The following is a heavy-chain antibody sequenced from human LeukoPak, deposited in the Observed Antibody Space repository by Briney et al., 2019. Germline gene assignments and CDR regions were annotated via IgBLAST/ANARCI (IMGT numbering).Heavy chain of an antibody. J-gene: IGHJ4*02. V-gene: IGHV3-73*01. Sequence: AETLSLTCTVSGGSISSSSYYWGWIRQPPGKGLEWVGRIRSKANSYATAYAASVKGRFTISRDDSKNTAYLQMNSLKPEDTAVYYCTVRAQIDYWGQGTLVTVSS. CDR2: IRSKANSYAT. CDR3: TVRAQIDY. D-gene: IGHD3-3*01. CDR1: GGSISSSS.